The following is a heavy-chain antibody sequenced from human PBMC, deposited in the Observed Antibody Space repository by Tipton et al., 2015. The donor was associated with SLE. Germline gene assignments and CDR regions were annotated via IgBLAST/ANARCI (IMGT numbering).Heavy chain of an antibody. CDR3: ARDTGIAVAGTEGYMDV. V-gene: IGHV4-59*12. CDR2: IYYSGST. Sequence: TLSLTCTVSGGSISSYYWSWIRQPPGKGLEWIGYIYYSGSTNYNPSLKSRVTISVDTSKNQFSLKLSSVTAADTAVYYCARDTGIAVAGTEGYMDVWGKGTTVVVSS. J-gene: IGHJ6*03. CDR1: GGSISSYY. D-gene: IGHD6-19*01.